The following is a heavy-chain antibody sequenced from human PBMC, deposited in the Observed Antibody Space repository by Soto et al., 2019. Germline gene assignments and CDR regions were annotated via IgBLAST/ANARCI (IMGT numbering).Heavy chain of an antibody. CDR1: GGSFSGYY. Sequence: SETLSLTCAVYGGSFSGYYWSWIRQPPGKGLEWIGEINHSGSTNYNPSLKSRVTISVDTSKNQFSLQLSSVTAADTAVYYCARGRYYGSGSYYSYYYMDVWGKGTTVTVSS. D-gene: IGHD3-10*01. J-gene: IGHJ6*03. CDR3: ARGRYYGSGSYYSYYYMDV. CDR2: INHSGST. V-gene: IGHV4-34*01.